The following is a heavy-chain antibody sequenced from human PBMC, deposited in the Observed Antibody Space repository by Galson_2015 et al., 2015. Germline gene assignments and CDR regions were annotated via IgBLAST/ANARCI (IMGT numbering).Heavy chain of an antibody. Sequence: SLRLSCAASGFVFSSYHMNWVRQAPGKGLEWVSFISSSNSHIYYADAVKGRFTISRDNTKNSLYLQMDSLRADDTAVYYCARDDASNYYFKLDSWGQGTLVAVSS. CDR2: ISSSNSHI. D-gene: IGHD2/OR15-2a*01. CDR3: ARDDASNYYFKLDS. J-gene: IGHJ4*02. V-gene: IGHV3-21*01. CDR1: GFVFSSYH.